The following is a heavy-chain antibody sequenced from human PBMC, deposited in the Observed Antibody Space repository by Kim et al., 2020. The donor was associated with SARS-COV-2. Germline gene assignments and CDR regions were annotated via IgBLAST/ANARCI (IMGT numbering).Heavy chain of an antibody. D-gene: IGHD5-12*01. CDR3: VRGNDILATRDRYFDL. V-gene: IGHV3-64D*06. Sequence: GGSLRLSCSASGFTFSNHIMHWVRQAPGMGLEDVSGITINGGSTYYVDSVKGRFTISRDTSRNTLYLQMGSLRVEDTAIYYCVRGNDILATRDRYFDLWGRGTLVSVSS. J-gene: IGHJ2*01. CDR2: ITINGGST. CDR1: GFTFSNHI.